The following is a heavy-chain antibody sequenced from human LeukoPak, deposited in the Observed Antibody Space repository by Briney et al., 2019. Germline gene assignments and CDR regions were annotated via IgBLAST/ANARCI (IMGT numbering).Heavy chain of an antibody. J-gene: IGHJ4*02. CDR1: GGSISSYY. Sequence: SETLSLTCTVSGGSISSYYWSWIRQPPGKGLEWIGYIYYSGSTNYNPSLKSRVTISVDTSKNQFSLKLSSVTAADTAVYYCARGTSKTQRLDYWGQGTLVTVSS. D-gene: IGHD3-10*01. CDR3: ARGTSKTQRLDY. CDR2: IYYSGST. V-gene: IGHV4-59*01.